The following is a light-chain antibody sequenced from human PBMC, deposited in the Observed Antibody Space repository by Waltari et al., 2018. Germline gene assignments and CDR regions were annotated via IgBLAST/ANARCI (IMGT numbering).Light chain of an antibody. J-gene: IGKJ1*01. CDR2: GAS. CDR3: QHYVRLPVA. Sequence: EIVLTQSPGTLSLSPGERATLSCRASQSVGRTLAWYQQKPGQAPRLLIYGASNRATGTPDRFSGSGSGTDFSLTISRLDPADFAVYYCQHYVRLPVAFSQGTTVEIK. CDR1: QSVGRT. V-gene: IGKV3-20*01.